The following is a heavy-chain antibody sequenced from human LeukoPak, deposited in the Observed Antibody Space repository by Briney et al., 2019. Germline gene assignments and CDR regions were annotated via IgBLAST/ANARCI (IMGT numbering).Heavy chain of an antibody. CDR3: ARDRSEQWLVHAFDI. Sequence: GGSLRLSCAASGFTVSSNYMSWVRQAPGKGLEWGSYISSSSSTIYYADSVKGRFTISRDNAKNSLYLQMNSLRDEDTAVYYCARDRSEQWLVHAFDIWGQGTMVTVSS. CDR2: ISSSSSTI. J-gene: IGHJ3*02. V-gene: IGHV3-48*02. CDR1: GFTVSSNY. D-gene: IGHD6-19*01.